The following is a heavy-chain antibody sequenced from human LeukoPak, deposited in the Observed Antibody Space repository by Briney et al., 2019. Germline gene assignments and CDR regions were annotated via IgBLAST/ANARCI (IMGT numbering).Heavy chain of an antibody. CDR3: ARAIAVAGTTPNHQFQH. D-gene: IGHD6-19*01. J-gene: IGHJ1*01. Sequence: GGSLRLSCAASGFTFSSYGMHWVRQAPGKGLEWVAFIRYDGSNKYYADSVKGRFTISRDNSKNTLYLQMNSLRAEDTAVYYCARAIAVAGTTPNHQFQHWGQGTLVTVSS. CDR1: GFTFSSYG. CDR2: IRYDGSNK. V-gene: IGHV3-30*02.